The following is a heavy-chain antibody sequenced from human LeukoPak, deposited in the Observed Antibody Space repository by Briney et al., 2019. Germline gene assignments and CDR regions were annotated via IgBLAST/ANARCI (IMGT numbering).Heavy chain of an antibody. D-gene: IGHD3-22*01. Sequence: PSETLSLTCTVSGGSISSGGYYWSWIRQHPGKGLEWIGYIYYSGTTYYNPSLKSRVTISVDTSKNQFSLKLSSVTAADTTVYYCATVSGYHTIDYWGQGTLVTVSS. V-gene: IGHV4-31*03. CDR3: ATVSGYHTIDY. CDR1: GGSISSGGYY. J-gene: IGHJ4*02. CDR2: IYYSGTT.